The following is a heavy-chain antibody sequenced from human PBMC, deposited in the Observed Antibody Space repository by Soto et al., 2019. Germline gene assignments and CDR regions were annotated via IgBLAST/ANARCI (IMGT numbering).Heavy chain of an antibody. D-gene: IGHD2-15*01. V-gene: IGHV1-18*01. CDR1: GYTFTNYA. J-gene: IGHJ2*01. Sequence: QVQLVQSGAEVKKPGASVKVSCQASGYTFTNYAISWVRQAPGQGLEWMGWISASTRNTDQAQNFQGRVTMTIDTPTNTANMEPRSLRSDDTAVYYCARCYCSVGSCYACWHFDLWGRGTLVTVSS. CDR2: ISASTRNT. CDR3: ARCYCSVGSCYACWHFDL.